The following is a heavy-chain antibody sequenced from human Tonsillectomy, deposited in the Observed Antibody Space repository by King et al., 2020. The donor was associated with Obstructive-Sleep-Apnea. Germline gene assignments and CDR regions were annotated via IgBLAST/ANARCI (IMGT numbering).Heavy chain of an antibody. CDR1: GFTFGEYA. CDR3: TRDSLTVYDDVWGSYRYRYYFDY. Sequence: DVQLVESGGGLVQPGRSLRLSCTASGFTFGEYAMSWFRQAPGKGLEWVGFIRSKAYGGTTKYAESVKGRFTISRDDSKSIAYLEMNSLKTEDTAVYYCTRDSLTVYDDVWGSYRYRYYFDYWGQGTLVTVSS. CDR2: IRSKAYGGTT. D-gene: IGHD3-16*02. J-gene: IGHJ4*02. V-gene: IGHV3-49*03.